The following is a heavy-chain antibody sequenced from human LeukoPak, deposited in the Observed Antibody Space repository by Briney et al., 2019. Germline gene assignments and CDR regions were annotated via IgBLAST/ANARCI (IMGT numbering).Heavy chain of an antibody. V-gene: IGHV1-2*02. J-gene: IGHJ4*02. D-gene: IGHD6-13*01. CDR3: ARVYRGAAAVDY. CDR2: INPNSGGT. Sequence: ASVKVSCKASGYTFTGYYIHWVRQAPGQGLEWMGWINPNSGGTNYAQKFQGRVTMTTDTSTSTAYMELRSLRSDDTAVYYCARVYRGAAAVDYWGQGTLVTVSS. CDR1: GYTFTGYY.